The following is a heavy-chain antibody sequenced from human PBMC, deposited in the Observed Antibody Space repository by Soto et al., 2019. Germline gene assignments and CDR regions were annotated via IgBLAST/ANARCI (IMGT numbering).Heavy chain of an antibody. D-gene: IGHD6-13*01. CDR2: ISAYNGNT. J-gene: IGHJ6*02. CDR1: GYTLTRYC. Sequence: ASLKGSWKTAGYTLTRYCSNWMRQSQGQGLEGMGWISAYNGNTNYAQKLQGRVTMTTDTSTSTAYMELRSLRSDDTAVYYCARDERPGYSSSWYHTSYYYYGMDVWGQGTTVTVSS. CDR3: ARDERPGYSSSWYHTSYYYYGMDV. V-gene: IGHV1-18*04.